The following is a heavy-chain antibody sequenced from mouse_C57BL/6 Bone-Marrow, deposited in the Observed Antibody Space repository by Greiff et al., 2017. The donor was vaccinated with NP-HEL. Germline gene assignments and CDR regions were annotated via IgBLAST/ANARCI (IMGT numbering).Heavy chain of an antibody. Sequence: VKLQESGAELVKPGASVKISCKASGYAFSSYWMNWVKQRPGKGLEWIGQIYPGDGDTNYNGKFKGKATLTADKSSSTAYMQLSSLTSEDSAVYFCARERYYGSSYSLDYWGQGTTLTVSS. V-gene: IGHV1-80*01. J-gene: IGHJ2*01. CDR1: GYAFSSYW. CDR3: ARERYYGSSYSLDY. CDR2: IYPGDGDT. D-gene: IGHD1-1*01.